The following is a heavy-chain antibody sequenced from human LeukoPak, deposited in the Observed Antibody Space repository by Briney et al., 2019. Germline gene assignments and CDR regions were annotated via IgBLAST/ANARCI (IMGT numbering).Heavy chain of an antibody. V-gene: IGHV4-30-2*01. Sequence: PSQTLSLTCAVSGGSISSGGYSWSWIRQPPGKGLEWIGYIYHSGSTYYNPSLKGRVTISVDRSKNQFSLKLSSVTAADTAVYYCARGDYYDSHAFDIWGQGTMVTVSS. J-gene: IGHJ3*02. CDR1: GGSISSGGYS. CDR3: ARGDYYDSHAFDI. CDR2: IYHSGST. D-gene: IGHD3-22*01.